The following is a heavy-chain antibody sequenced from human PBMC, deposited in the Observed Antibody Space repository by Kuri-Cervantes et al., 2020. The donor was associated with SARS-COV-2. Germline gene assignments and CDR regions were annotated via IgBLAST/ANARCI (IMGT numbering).Heavy chain of an antibody. Sequence: SVKVSCKASGGTFSSYAISWVRQAPGQGLEWMGGIIPIFGTANYAQKFQGRVTITTDESTSTAYMELSSLRSEDTAVYYCARAAAGTEAFDYWGQGTLVTVSS. V-gene: IGHV1-69*05. D-gene: IGHD6-13*01. CDR1: GGTFSSYA. CDR2: IIPIFGTA. J-gene: IGHJ4*02. CDR3: ARAAAGTEAFDY.